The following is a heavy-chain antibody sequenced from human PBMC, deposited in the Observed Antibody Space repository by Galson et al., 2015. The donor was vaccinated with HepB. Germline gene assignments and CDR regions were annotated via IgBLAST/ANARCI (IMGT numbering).Heavy chain of an antibody. CDR2: ISFDGGQK. V-gene: IGHV3-30*04. CDR1: GFPFSSYA. D-gene: IGHD3-9*01. Sequence: SLRLSCAASGFPFSSYAFHWLRLTPDRGLEWLTLISFDGGQKHYTDSVRGRFTISRDNSKNTVYLEMNSLRPGDAAIYYCARDYRVGTGNFDNVAGYWGQGTLVAVSS. CDR3: ARDYRVGTGNFDNVAGY. J-gene: IGHJ4*03.